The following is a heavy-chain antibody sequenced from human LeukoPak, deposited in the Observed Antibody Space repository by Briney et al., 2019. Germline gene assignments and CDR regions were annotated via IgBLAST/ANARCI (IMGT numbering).Heavy chain of an antibody. D-gene: IGHD3-10*01. Sequence: GGSLRLSCAASGFTVSSNYMSRVRQAPGKGLEWVSVIYSGGSTYYADSVKGRFTISRDNSKNTLYLQMNSLRAEDTAVYYCARGPLTMVRGVIITNDYYYGMDVWGQGTTVTVSS. CDR2: IYSGGST. V-gene: IGHV3-66*01. CDR3: ARGPLTMVRGVIITNDYYYGMDV. J-gene: IGHJ6*02. CDR1: GFTVSSNY.